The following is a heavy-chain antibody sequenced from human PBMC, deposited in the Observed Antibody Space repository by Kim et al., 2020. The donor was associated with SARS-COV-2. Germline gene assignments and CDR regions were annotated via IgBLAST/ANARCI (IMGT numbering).Heavy chain of an antibody. CDR1: GFTFSSYG. D-gene: IGHD3-10*01. J-gene: IGHJ4*02. CDR3: AKDLERRMGSGSPFDY. V-gene: IGHV3-33*06. CDR2: IWYDGSNK. Sequence: GGSLRLSCAASGFTFSSYGMHWVRQAPGKGLEWVAVIWYDGSNKYYADSVKGRFTISKDNSKNTLYLQMNSLRAEDTAVYYCAKDLERRMGSGSPFDYWGQGTLVTVSS.